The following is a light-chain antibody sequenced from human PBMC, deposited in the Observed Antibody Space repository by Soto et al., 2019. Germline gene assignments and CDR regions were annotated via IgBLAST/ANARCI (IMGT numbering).Light chain of an antibody. CDR3: QQYSHLIT. J-gene: IGKJ5*01. Sequence: DIQMTQSPSSLSASVVDRVTITCQASQDISNYLNWYQQKLGKAPKLLIYDASNLETGVPSRFSGSGSGTDFTFTISSLQTEDIATYYCQQYSHLITFGQGTRLEIK. CDR1: QDISNY. CDR2: DAS. V-gene: IGKV1-33*01.